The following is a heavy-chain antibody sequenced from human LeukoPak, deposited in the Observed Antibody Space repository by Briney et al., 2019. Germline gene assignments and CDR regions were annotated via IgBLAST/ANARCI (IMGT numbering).Heavy chain of an antibody. V-gene: IGHV3-21*04. J-gene: IGHJ1*01. Sequence: PGGSLRLSCAGSGFALKSYSLSWVRQAPGKGLEWVSSISSTRAYIYYADSVKGRFTISRDNSKNTLYLQMNSLRAEDTAVYYCAKDIVRGEYFQHWGQGTLVTVSS. CDR1: GFALKSYS. D-gene: IGHD3-10*01. CDR3: AKDIVRGEYFQH. CDR2: ISSTRAYI.